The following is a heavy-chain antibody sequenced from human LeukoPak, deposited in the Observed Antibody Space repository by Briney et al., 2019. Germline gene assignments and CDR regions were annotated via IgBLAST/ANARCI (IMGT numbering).Heavy chain of an antibody. J-gene: IGHJ4*02. CDR3: ARESPNYYFDY. D-gene: IGHD5-24*01. Sequence: SETLSLTCTVSGGSLSSYYWSWIRQHPGKGLGWIGYIYYSGTTNYNPSLKSRLTISVDTSKNQFSLKLSSVTAADTAVYYCARESPNYYFDYWGQGTLVTVSS. CDR1: GGSLSSYY. V-gene: IGHV4-59*01. CDR2: IYYSGTT.